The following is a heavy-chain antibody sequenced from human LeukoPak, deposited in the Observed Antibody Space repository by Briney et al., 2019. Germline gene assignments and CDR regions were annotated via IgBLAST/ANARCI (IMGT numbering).Heavy chain of an antibody. CDR2: ISGYNGHT. D-gene: IGHD1-26*01. Sequence: ASMKVSCKASGYTFTSYGISWVRQAPGQGLEWMGWISGYNGHTNYAQKLQGRVTMTTDTSTSTAYMELRSLRSDDTAVYYCAREVVGATNAFDIWGQGTMVTVSS. V-gene: IGHV1-18*01. CDR3: AREVVGATNAFDI. CDR1: GYTFTSYG. J-gene: IGHJ3*02.